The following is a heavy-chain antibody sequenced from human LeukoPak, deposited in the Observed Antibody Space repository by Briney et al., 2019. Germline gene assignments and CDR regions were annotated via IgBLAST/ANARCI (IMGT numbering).Heavy chain of an antibody. Sequence: GGSLRLSCAASGFTFSSYAMSWVRQAPGEGLEWVSATSGSSGSTYYADSGKGRFTISRDNSKNTLYLQMNSLRAEDTAVYYCAKDYSSGSIYWGQGTLVTVSS. D-gene: IGHD6-19*01. CDR3: AKDYSSGSIY. V-gene: IGHV3-23*01. CDR2: TSGSSGST. CDR1: GFTFSSYA. J-gene: IGHJ4*02.